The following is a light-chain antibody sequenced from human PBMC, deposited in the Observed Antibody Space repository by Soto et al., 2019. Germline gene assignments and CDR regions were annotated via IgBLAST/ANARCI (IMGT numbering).Light chain of an antibody. CDR1: SSNIGSNT. CDR2: SNN. Sequence: QSVLTQPPSASGTPGQRVTISCYGSSSNIGSNTVNWYQQLPGTAPKLLIYSNNQRPSGVPDRFSGSKSGTSASLAISGLHSEDEADYYCAAWDDSLNGRYVFGTGTKLTVL. J-gene: IGLJ1*01. CDR3: AAWDDSLNGRYV. V-gene: IGLV1-44*01.